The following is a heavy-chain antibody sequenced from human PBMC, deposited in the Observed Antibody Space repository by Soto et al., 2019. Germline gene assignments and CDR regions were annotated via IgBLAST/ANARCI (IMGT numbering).Heavy chain of an antibody. CDR2: IRSKANDYAT. J-gene: IGHJ1*01. D-gene: IGHD2-15*01. CDR3: TGGYCTGGTCYSGYFQH. CDR1: GFTFSGST. Sequence: EVQLVQSGGGLVQPGGSLKLSCAASGFTFSGSTVHWVRQASGEGLQSVGRIRSKANDYATTYIASVKGRFTISIEDSRNTAYLQMSDLKTEDTAVYYCTGGYCTGGTCYSGYFQHWGQGALVTVFS. V-gene: IGHV3-73*02.